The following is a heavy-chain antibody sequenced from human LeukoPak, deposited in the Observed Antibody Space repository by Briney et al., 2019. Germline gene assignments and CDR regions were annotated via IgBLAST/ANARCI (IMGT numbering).Heavy chain of an antibody. CDR1: GGSISSLY. CDR2: IYYTGST. V-gene: IGHV4-59*08. CDR3: ARHSAYSSSSPFDY. D-gene: IGHD6-6*01. Sequence: SETLSLTCSVSGGSISSLYWSWIRQPPGKGLEWIGYIYYTGSTNYNPSLKSRVTMFVDMSKNEFSLRLSSLTAADTDVHYCARHSAYSSSSPFDYWGQGTLVTVSS. J-gene: IGHJ4*02.